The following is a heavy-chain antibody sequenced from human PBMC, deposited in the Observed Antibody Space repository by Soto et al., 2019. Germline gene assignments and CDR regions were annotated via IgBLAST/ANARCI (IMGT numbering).Heavy chain of an antibody. CDR1: GYTFTSYD. D-gene: IGHD3-3*01. Sequence: QVQLVQSGAEVKKPGASVKVSCKASGYTFTSYDINWVRQATGQGLEWMGWMNPNSGNTGYAQKFQGRVTMTRNTSISTDYMELGSLRSEDTAVYYCARLHYDFWSGYYLPYYYYYMDVWGKGTTVTVSS. CDR3: ARLHYDFWSGYYLPYYYYYMDV. V-gene: IGHV1-8*01. J-gene: IGHJ6*03. CDR2: MNPNSGNT.